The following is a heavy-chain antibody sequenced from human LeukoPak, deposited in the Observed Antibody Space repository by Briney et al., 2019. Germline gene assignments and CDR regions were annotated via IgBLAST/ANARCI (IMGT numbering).Heavy chain of an antibody. J-gene: IGHJ2*01. D-gene: IGHD1-26*01. CDR3: ASSGSPSPPRYFDL. CDR1: GDSISSSY. Sequence: SETLSLTCTVSGDSISSSYWNWIRQPAGKGLEWIVRFSTSGSTNYNPSLKSRVTISVDTSKNQFSLKLSSVTAADTAVYYCASSGSPSPPRYFDLWGRGTLVTVSS. CDR2: FSTSGST. V-gene: IGHV4-4*07.